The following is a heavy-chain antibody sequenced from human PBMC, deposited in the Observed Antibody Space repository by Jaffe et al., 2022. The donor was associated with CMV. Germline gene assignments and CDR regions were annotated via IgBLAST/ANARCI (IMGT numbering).Heavy chain of an antibody. J-gene: IGHJ6*03. CDR3: TRVSGSSWTVHYYYYYYMDV. CDR2: IRSKAYGGTT. Sequence: EVQLVESGGGLVQPGRSLRLSCTASGFTFGDYAMSWVRQAPGKGLEWVGFIRSKAYGGTTEYAASVKGRFTISRDDSKSIAYLQMNSLKTEDTAVYYCTRVSGSSWTVHYYYYYYMDVWGKGTTVTVSS. CDR1: GFTFGDYA. V-gene: IGHV3-49*04. D-gene: IGHD6-13*01.